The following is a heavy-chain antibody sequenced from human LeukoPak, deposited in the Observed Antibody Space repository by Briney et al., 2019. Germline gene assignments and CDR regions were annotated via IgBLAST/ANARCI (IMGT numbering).Heavy chain of an antibody. CDR1: GGSFSGYY. CDR3: ARSASRYYYYTDV. Sequence: SETLSLTCAVYGGSFSGYYWTLIRQPPGKGLEWVGEINYSGSTYYNPSLKSRVTISIATSQIQFSLNLSSVTAAVTAVYYCARSASRYYYYTDVWGKGTTATVSS. V-gene: IGHV4-34*01. J-gene: IGHJ6*03. CDR2: INYSGST.